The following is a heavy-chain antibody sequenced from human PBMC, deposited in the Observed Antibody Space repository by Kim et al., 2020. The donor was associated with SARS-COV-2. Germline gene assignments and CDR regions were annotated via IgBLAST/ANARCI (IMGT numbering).Heavy chain of an antibody. Sequence: SETLSLTCTVSGGSISSGGYYWSWIRQHPGKGLEWIGYIYYSGSTYYNPSLKSRVTISVDTSKNQFSLKLSSVTAADTAVYYCAREPPKNPVPLGYYYYYGMDVWGQGTTVTVSS. V-gene: IGHV4-31*03. J-gene: IGHJ6*02. CDR1: GGSISSGGYY. CDR2: IYYSGST. CDR3: AREPPKNPVPLGYYYYYGMDV.